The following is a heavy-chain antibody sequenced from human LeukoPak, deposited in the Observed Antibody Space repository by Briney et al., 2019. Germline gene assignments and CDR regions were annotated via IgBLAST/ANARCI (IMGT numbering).Heavy chain of an antibody. D-gene: IGHD3-9*01. CDR1: GFTFSSYS. J-gene: IGHJ4*02. CDR2: ISSSSSYI. V-gene: IGHV3-21*01. CDR3: ARGGDYDILTGYYDY. Sequence: EPGGSLRLSCAASGFTFSSYSMNWVRQAPGKGLEWVSSISSSSSYIYYADSVKGRFTISRDNAKNSLYLQMNSLRAEDTAVYYCARGGDYDILTGYYDYWGQGTLVTVSS.